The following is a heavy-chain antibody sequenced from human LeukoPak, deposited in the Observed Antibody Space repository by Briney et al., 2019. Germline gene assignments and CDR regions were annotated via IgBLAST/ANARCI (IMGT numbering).Heavy chain of an antibody. J-gene: IGHJ4*02. Sequence: GSLRLSCAASGFTVSSNYMSWVRQAPGKGLEWIGSIYYSGSTYYNPSLKSRVTISVDTSKNQFSLKLSSVTAADTAVYYCARIPNYDSSGYYYYWGQGTPVTVSS. V-gene: IGHV4-39*07. D-gene: IGHD3-22*01. CDR3: ARIPNYDSSGYYYY. CDR2: IYYSGST. CDR1: GFTVSSNY.